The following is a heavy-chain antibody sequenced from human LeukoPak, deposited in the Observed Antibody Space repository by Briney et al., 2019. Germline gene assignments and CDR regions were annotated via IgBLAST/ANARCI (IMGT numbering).Heavy chain of an antibody. V-gene: IGHV3-23*01. CDR3: AKRETTLWFDP. J-gene: IGHJ5*02. CDR2: ISGSGGST. Sequence: GSPRLSCGASGVTLWNHGLGWGRQAPGEGAGWVSAISGSGGSTYYADSVKGRFTISRDNSKNTLHLQMNSLRAEDAAVYYCAKRETTLWFDPWGQGTLVTVSS. D-gene: IGHD2/OR15-2a*01. CDR1: GVTLWNHG.